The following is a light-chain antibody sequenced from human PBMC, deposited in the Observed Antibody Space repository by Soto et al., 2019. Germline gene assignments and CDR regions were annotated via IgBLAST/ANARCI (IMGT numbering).Light chain of an antibody. CDR2: GAS. CDR1: QRVSSN. CDR3: QQHNDWPT. J-gene: IGKJ1*01. V-gene: IGKV3-15*01. Sequence: EIVMTQSPVTLSVSPGERATLSCRASQRVSSNVAWYQQKPGQAPRLLIYGASTRATGIPARFSGSGSGTEFTLTISSLQSEDFALYYCQQHNDWPTFGQVTKVDIK.